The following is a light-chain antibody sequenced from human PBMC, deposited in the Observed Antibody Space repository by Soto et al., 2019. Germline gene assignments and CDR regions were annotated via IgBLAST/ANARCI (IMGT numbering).Light chain of an antibody. CDR1: QSVINSC. CDR3: QQYSSWPLT. J-gene: IGKJ4*01. Sequence: ENVMTQSPGTLSVSPGERATLSCRASQSVINSCLAWYQQKPGQAPRLLIYGVSTRATGIPARFSGSGSGTEFTLTISSLQYEDFAIYYCQQYSSWPLTFGGGTKVEIK. CDR2: GVS. V-gene: IGKV3-15*01.